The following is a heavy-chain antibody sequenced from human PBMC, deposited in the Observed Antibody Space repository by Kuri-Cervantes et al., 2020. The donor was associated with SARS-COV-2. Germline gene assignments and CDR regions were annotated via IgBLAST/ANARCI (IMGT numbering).Heavy chain of an antibody. CDR1: GFTFSSYA. J-gene: IGHJ6*03. CDR2: IYSGGTT. Sequence: GESLKISCAASGFTFSSYAMSWVRQAPGKGLEWVSVIYSGGTTYYADSVKGRSTISRDNSKNTLYLQMNSLRAEDTAVYYCAVRGGIVVVPAAAYYYYMDVWGKGTTVTVSS. CDR3: AVRGGIVVVPAAAYYYYMDV. D-gene: IGHD2-2*01. V-gene: IGHV3-23*03.